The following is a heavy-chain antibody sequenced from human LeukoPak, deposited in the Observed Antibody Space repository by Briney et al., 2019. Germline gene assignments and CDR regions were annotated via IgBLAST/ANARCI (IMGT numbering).Heavy chain of an antibody. J-gene: IGHJ4*02. CDR1: GFTFSSYW. D-gene: IGHD5-24*01. V-gene: IGHV3-7*01. Sequence: GGSLRLSCAASGFTFSSYWMSWVRQTPGKGLEWAANIKQDGSEKYYVDSVKGRFTISRDNAKNSLYLQMNSLRAEDTAVYYCARDNSGDGYNSDYWGQGTLVTVSS. CDR2: IKQDGSEK. CDR3: ARDNSGDGYNSDY.